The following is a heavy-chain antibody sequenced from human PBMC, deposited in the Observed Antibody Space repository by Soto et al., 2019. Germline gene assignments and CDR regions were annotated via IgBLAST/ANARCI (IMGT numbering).Heavy chain of an antibody. J-gene: IGHJ6*02. CDR1: GFTFSDYY. Sequence: QVPLVESGGGLVKPGGSLRLSCAASGFTFSDYYMSWIRQAPGKGLEWVSYISSSGSTIYYADSVKGRFTISRDNAKNSLYLQMNSLRAEDTAVYYCARGGQWLVVVGVYYYYGMDVWGQGTTVTVSS. D-gene: IGHD6-19*01. V-gene: IGHV3-11*01. CDR3: ARGGQWLVVVGVYYYYGMDV. CDR2: ISSSGSTI.